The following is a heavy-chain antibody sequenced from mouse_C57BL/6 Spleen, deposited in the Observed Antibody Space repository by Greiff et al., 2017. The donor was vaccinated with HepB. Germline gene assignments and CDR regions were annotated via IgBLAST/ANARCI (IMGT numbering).Heavy chain of an antibody. CDR3: ATGVYYAMDY. CDR1: GYAFSSSW. Sequence: VQLQQSGPELVKPGASVKISCKASGYAFSSSWMNWVKQRPGKGLEWIGRIYPGDGDTNYNGKFKGKATLTADKSSSTAYMQLSSLTSADSAVYFCATGVYYAMDYWGQGTSVTVSS. V-gene: IGHV1-82*01. CDR2: IYPGDGDT. J-gene: IGHJ4*01. D-gene: IGHD3-1*01.